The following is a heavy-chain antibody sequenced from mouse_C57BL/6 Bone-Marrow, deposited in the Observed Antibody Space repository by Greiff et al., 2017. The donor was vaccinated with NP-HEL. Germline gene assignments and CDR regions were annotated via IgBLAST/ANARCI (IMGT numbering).Heavy chain of an antibody. V-gene: IGHV1-18*01. CDR1: GYTFTDYN. J-gene: IGHJ4*01. CDR3: ARRTAHSMDY. CDR2: INPNNGGT. D-gene: IGHD1-2*01. Sequence: VQLQQSGPELVKPGASVKISCKASGYTFTDYNMDWVKQSHGKSLEWIGDINPNNGGTIYNQKFKGKATLTVDKSSSTAYMELRSLTSEDTAVYCCARRTAHSMDYWGQGTSVTVSS.